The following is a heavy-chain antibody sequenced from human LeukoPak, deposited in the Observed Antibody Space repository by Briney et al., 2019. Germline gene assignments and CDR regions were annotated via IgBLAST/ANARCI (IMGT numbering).Heavy chain of an antibody. CDR1: GYTFTSYW. CDR3: ARRGYSGYDLQYFDS. Sequence: GESLKISCKGSGYTFTSYWIAWVRPMPGKGLEWVGLIYPTDSDTRYSPSFQGQVTISADKSISTAYLQWNSLKASDTAMYYCARRGYSGYDLQYFDSWGQGTLVTVSS. D-gene: IGHD5-12*01. CDR2: IYPTDSDT. J-gene: IGHJ4*02. V-gene: IGHV5-51*01.